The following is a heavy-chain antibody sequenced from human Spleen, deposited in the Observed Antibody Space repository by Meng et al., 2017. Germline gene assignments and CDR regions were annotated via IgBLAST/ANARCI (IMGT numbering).Heavy chain of an antibody. D-gene: IGHD1-26*01. CDR3: ARGSGTYSNWFDP. J-gene: IGHJ5*02. Sequence: GESLKISCAASGFTFSDYYMSWIRQAPGKGLEWVSYISSTGSIIYDADSLKGRFTISRDNAKNTLYLQMDSLRPEDTAVYYCARGSGTYSNWFDPWGQGTLVTVSS. CDR2: ISSTGSII. CDR1: GFTFSDYY. V-gene: IGHV3-11*04.